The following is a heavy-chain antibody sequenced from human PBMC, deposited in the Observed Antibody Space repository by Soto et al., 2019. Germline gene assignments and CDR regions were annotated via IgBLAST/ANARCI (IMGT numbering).Heavy chain of an antibody. CDR3: AREYDILTGSSWIYYYYYYGMDV. D-gene: IGHD3-9*01. CDR1: GFTFSSYW. Sequence: EVQLVESGGGLVQPGGSLRLSCAASGFTFSSYWMHWVRQAPGKGLVWVSRINSDGSSTSYADSVKGRFTISRDNAKNTLYLQMNILRAEDTAVYYCAREYDILTGSSWIYYYYYYGMDVWGQGTTVTVSS. J-gene: IGHJ6*02. CDR2: INSDGSST. V-gene: IGHV3-74*01.